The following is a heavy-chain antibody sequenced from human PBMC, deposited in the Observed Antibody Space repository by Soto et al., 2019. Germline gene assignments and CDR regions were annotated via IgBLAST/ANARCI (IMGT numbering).Heavy chain of an antibody. V-gene: IGHV1-18*01. D-gene: IGHD2-15*01. CDR2: ISAYNGNT. CDR1: GYTFTSYG. Sequence: ASVKVSCKASGYTFTSYGISWVRQAPGQGLEWMGWISAYNGNTNYAQKLQGRVTMTTDTSTSTAYMELRSLRSDDTAVYYCAREGCSGGSCYLRDAFDIWGQGTMVTDSS. J-gene: IGHJ3*02. CDR3: AREGCSGGSCYLRDAFDI.